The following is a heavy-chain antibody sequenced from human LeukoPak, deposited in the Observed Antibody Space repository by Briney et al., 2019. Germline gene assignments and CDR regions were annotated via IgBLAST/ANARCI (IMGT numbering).Heavy chain of an antibody. V-gene: IGHV4-39*01. J-gene: IGHJ4*02. CDR1: GVSISRSSHY. D-gene: IGHD6-6*01. Sequence: SETLSLTCTVSGVSISRSSHYWGWIRQPPGKGLVWIGSISDSGNTYYNPSLKSRVAIPVDTSKNQFSLKLNSVTAADTAVYYCARHGASSSQYDYWGQGTLVTVSS. CDR3: ARHGASSSQYDY. CDR2: ISDSGNT.